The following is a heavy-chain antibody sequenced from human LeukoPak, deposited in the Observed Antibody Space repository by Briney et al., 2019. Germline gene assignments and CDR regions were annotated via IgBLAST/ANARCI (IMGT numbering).Heavy chain of an antibody. Sequence: SETLSLTCAVYGEPFSGYYWNWIRQPPGKGLEWIGEINHSGSTNYNPSLKSRVTISLDTSKNQFSLKMTSVTAADTAVYYCARGHYDYVWGSNRYWAFDYWGQGSLVTVSS. CDR2: INHSGST. D-gene: IGHD3-16*02. CDR1: GEPFSGYY. J-gene: IGHJ4*02. CDR3: ARGHYDYVWGSNRYWAFDY. V-gene: IGHV4-34*01.